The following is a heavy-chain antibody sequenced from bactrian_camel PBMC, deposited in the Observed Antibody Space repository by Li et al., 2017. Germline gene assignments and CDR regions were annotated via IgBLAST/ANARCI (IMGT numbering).Heavy chain of an antibody. J-gene: IGHJ6*01. CDR3: VRNALVAGDFGY. V-gene: IGHV3S6*01. D-gene: IGHD6*01. CDR1: GFAFSNYG. Sequence: HVQLVESGGGLVQPGGSLTLSCTASGFAFSNYGMIWVRQAPGKGLEWVSGTYASGTVTFYGDSVKGRGTASRDNSKNTLFLQMNSLKLEDTAVYHCVRNALVAGDFGYWGQGTQVTVS. CDR2: TYASGTVT.